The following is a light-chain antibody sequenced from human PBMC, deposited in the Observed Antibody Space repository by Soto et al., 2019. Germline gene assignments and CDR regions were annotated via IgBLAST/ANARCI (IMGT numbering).Light chain of an antibody. CDR3: QQFNSYPIT. J-gene: IGKJ5*01. Sequence: IQLTQSPSSLSASVGDRVTITCRASQGISSYLAWYQQKPGKAPKLLTYAASTLQSGVPSRFSGSGSGTEFTLTVSSLQPEDFATYYCQQFNSYPITFGQGTRLEI. V-gene: IGKV1-9*01. CDR2: AAS. CDR1: QGISSY.